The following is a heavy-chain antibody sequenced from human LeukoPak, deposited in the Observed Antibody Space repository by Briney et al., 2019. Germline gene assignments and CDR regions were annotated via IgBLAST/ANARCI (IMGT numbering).Heavy chain of an antibody. J-gene: IGHJ4*02. CDR1: GFTFSSYA. Sequence: PGGSLRLSCAASGFTFSSYAMSGVREAPGKGLEWVSAISGSGGSTYYADSVKGRFTISGGNSKNTLYLQMNSLRAEDTAVYYCGGFNIDYWGQGTLVTVSS. V-gene: IGHV3-23*01. CDR2: ISGSGGST. D-gene: IGHD2/OR15-2a*01. CDR3: GGFNIDY.